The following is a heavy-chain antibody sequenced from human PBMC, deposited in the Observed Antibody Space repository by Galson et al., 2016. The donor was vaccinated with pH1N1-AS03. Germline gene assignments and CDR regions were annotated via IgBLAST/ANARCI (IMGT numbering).Heavy chain of an antibody. Sequence: SLRLSCAGSGFIFSTYSMIWVRQAPGKGLEWVSSIGRESSPIVYADSVKGRFTTSRDNAKNSLYLQVNSLRVEDTAVYYCARRYYDSRGHPLDWWGQGALVTVSS. J-gene: IGHJ4*02. CDR2: IGRESSPI. CDR1: GFIFSTYS. D-gene: IGHD3-22*01. V-gene: IGHV3-21*04. CDR3: ARRYYDSRGHPLDW.